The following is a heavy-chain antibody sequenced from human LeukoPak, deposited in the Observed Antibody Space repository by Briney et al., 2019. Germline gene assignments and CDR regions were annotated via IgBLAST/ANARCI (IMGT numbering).Heavy chain of an antibody. V-gene: IGHV3-30*04. CDR1: GFTFSSYA. CDR3: ARTRQQQLVPEDY. Sequence: PGRSPRLSCAASGFTFSSYAMHWVRQAPGKGLEWVAVISYDGSNKYYADSVKGRFTISRDNSKNTLYLQMNSLRAEDTAVYYCARTRQQQLVPEDYWGQGTLVTVSS. D-gene: IGHD6-13*01. CDR2: ISYDGSNK. J-gene: IGHJ4*02.